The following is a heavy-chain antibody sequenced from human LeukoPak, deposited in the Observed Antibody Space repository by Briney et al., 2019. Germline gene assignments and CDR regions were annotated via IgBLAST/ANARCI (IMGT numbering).Heavy chain of an antibody. D-gene: IGHD6-19*01. CDR3: ARSIAVAGLPHYYYYMDV. V-gene: IGHV1-2*02. J-gene: IGHJ6*03. Sequence: ASVKVSCKASGYTFTGYYMHWVRQAPGQGLEWMGWINPNSGGTNYAQNFQGRVTMTRDTSISTAYMELSRLRSDDTAVYYCARSIAVAGLPHYYYYMDVWGKGATVTVSS. CDR1: GYTFTGYY. CDR2: INPNSGGT.